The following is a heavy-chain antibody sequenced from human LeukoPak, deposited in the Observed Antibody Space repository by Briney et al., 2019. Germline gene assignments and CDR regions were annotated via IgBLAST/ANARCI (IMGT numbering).Heavy chain of an antibody. CDR1: GGSISSRSYY. Sequence: SETLSLTCTVSGGSISSRSYYWGWIRQPPGKGLEWIGTVYYRGSTYYSPSLKSRVTISVDTSKNQFSLKLSSVTAADTAVYYCARGPVEGLLHNWFDPWGQGTLVTVSS. V-gene: IGHV4-39*01. J-gene: IGHJ5*02. D-gene: IGHD2-15*01. CDR3: ARGPVEGLLHNWFDP. CDR2: VYYRGST.